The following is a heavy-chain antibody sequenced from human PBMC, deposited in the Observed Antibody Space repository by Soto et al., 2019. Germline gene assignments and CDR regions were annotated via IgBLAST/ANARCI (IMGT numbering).Heavy chain of an antibody. Sequence: ASVKVSCKASGYTFTRYGISWVRQARGQRLEWIGWIVVGSGNTNYAQKFQERVTITRDMSTSTAYMELSSLRSEDTAVYYCAEIQLWPASVFDYWGQGTLVTVPS. V-gene: IGHV1-58*02. CDR3: AEIQLWPASVFDY. CDR1: GYTFTRYG. J-gene: IGHJ4*02. D-gene: IGHD5-18*01. CDR2: IVVGSGNT.